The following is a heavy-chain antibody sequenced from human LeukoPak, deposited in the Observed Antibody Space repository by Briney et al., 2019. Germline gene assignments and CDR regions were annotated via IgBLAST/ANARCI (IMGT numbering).Heavy chain of an antibody. J-gene: IGHJ4*02. CDR3: AREYCSSTSCPPRSYYFDY. CDR1: GGSISSSNW. V-gene: IGHV4-4*02. CDR2: IYHSGST. Sequence: SGTLSLTCAVSGGSISSSNWRSWVRQPPGKGLEWIGEIYHSGSTNYNPSLKSRVTISVDKSKNQFSLKLSSVTAADTAVYYCAREYCSSTSCPPRSYYFDYWGQGTLVTVSS. D-gene: IGHD2-2*01.